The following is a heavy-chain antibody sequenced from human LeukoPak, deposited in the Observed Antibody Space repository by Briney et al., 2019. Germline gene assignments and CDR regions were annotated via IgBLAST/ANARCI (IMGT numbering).Heavy chain of an antibody. V-gene: IGHV4-39*07. CDR1: GGSISSSSYY. J-gene: IGHJ4*02. D-gene: IGHD5-18*01. Sequence: SETLSLTCTVSGGSISSSSYYWGWIRQPPGKGLEWIGSIYYSGSTYYNPSLKSRVTISVDTSKNQFSLKLSSVTAADTAVYYCARARGTIGYSYGSEEFDYWGQGTLVTVSS. CDR2: IYYSGST. CDR3: ARARGTIGYSYGSEEFDY.